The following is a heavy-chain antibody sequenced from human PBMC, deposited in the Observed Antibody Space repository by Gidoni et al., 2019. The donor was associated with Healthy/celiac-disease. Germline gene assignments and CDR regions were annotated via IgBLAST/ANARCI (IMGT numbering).Heavy chain of an antibody. J-gene: IGHJ3*02. V-gene: IGHV6-1*01. CDR1: GDSVPSHSAA. Sequence: QVQLQQSGPGLVKPSQTLSLTCSISGDSVPSHSAAWNWIRQSPSRGLEWLGRTYYRSKWYNDYAVSVKSRITINPDTSKNQFSLQLNSVTPEDTAVYYCARDPGAEFVVPAAATDAFDIWGQGTMVTVSS. CDR3: ARDPGAEFVVPAAATDAFDI. CDR2: TYYRSKWYN. D-gene: IGHD2-2*01.